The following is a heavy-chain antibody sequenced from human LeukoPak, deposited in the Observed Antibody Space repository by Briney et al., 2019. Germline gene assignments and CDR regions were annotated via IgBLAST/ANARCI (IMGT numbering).Heavy chain of an antibody. CDR3: ARSPIAAAAFFDY. Sequence: PSETLSLTCTVSGGSISSYYWSWIRQPPGKGLEWIGYIYYSGSTYYNPSLKSRVIISVDTSKNQFSLKLSSVTAADTAVYYCARSPIAAAAFFDYWGQGTLVTVSS. D-gene: IGHD6-25*01. CDR1: GGSISSYY. V-gene: IGHV4-59*01. J-gene: IGHJ4*02. CDR2: IYYSGST.